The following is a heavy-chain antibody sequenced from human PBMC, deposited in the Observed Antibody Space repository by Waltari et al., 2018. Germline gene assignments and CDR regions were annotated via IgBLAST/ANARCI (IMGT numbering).Heavy chain of an antibody. J-gene: IGHJ4*02. CDR3: ARDVAVATVVSPGLDY. D-gene: IGHD5-12*01. V-gene: IGHV3-33*01. CDR1: GFSFSNYG. Sequence: QVQLVESGGGVVQPGRSLRLSCAASGFSFSNYGMHWVCPASGKGVVWVAGIWYDGSNKFYADSVKGRFTISRDTSKNTLYLHMNSLGVEDTAVYYCARDVAVATVVSPGLDYWGQGTLVTVSS. CDR2: IWYDGSNK.